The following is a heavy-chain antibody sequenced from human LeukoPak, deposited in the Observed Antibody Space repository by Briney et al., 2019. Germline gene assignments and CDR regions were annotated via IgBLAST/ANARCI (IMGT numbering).Heavy chain of an antibody. Sequence: GASVKVSCKASGYTFTSYGISWVRQAPGQGLDWMGWISAYNGNTNYAQKLQGRVTMTTDTSTSTAYMELRSLRSDDTAVYYCARDGALVVTDLSFDYWGQGTLVTVSS. CDR1: GYTFTSYG. CDR3: ARDGALVVTDLSFDY. CDR2: ISAYNGNT. J-gene: IGHJ4*02. V-gene: IGHV1-18*01. D-gene: IGHD3-22*01.